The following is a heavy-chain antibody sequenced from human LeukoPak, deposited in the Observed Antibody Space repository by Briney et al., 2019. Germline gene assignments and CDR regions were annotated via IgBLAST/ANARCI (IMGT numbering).Heavy chain of an antibody. Sequence: GASVKVSCKASGGTFSSYAISWVRQAPGQGLEWMGGIIPIFGTANYAQKFQGRVTITADKSTSTAYMELSSLRSEDTAVYYCARVRDGHPRAAFDIWGQGTMVTVSS. V-gene: IGHV1-69*06. CDR2: IIPIFGTA. J-gene: IGHJ3*02. CDR3: ARVRDGHPRAAFDI. D-gene: IGHD5-24*01. CDR1: GGTFSSYA.